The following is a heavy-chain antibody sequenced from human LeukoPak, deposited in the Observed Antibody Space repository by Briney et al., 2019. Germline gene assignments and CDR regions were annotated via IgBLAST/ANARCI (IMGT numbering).Heavy chain of an antibody. CDR1: GYTLTELS. CDR3: ATDHDFWSGPEGNYFDY. D-gene: IGHD3-3*01. V-gene: IGHV1-24*01. CDR2: FDPEDGET. J-gene: IGHJ4*02. Sequence: ASVTVSFTVSGYTLTELSMHWVRQAPGKGLEWMGGFDPEDGETIYAQKFQGRVTMTEDTSTDTAYMELSSLRSEDTAVYYCATDHDFWSGPEGNYFDYWGQGTLVTVSS.